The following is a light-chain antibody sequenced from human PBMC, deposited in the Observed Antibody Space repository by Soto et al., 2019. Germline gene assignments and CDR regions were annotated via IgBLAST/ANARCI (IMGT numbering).Light chain of an antibody. V-gene: IGKV1-5*03. CDR2: KAS. CDR1: QSISSL. CDR3: QQYNTYPWT. Sequence: DIQMTQSPSTLSASVGDRVTITCRASQSISSLLAWYQQKPGKAPKLLICKASALESGVPSRFSGSGSGTEYTLTISSLQPDDFATYYCQQYNTYPWTFGQGTKVEIK. J-gene: IGKJ1*01.